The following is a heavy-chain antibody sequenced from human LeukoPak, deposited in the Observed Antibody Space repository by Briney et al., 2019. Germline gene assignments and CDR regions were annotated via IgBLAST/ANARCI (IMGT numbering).Heavy chain of an antibody. CDR3: ARTHTYYDSSGYWYYFDF. J-gene: IGHJ4*02. D-gene: IGHD3-22*01. CDR2: IYTSGST. V-gene: IGHV4-61*02. CDR1: GGSISSGSYY. Sequence: SETLSLTCTVSGGSISSGSYYWSWIRQPAGKGLEWIGRIYTSGSTNYNPSLKSRVTISVDTSKNQFSLKLSSVTAADTALYYCARTHTYYDSSGYWYYFDFWGQGTLVTVSS.